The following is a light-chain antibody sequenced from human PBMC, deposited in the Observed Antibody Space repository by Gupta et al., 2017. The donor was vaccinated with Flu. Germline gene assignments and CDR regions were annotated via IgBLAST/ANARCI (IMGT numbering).Light chain of an antibody. J-gene: IGKJ2*01. Sequence: DRVTITCRASVSINNQLDWYQQKPGKAPKLLIYNASTLQSGVPSTFSGGGSGTDFTLTISNLQPDDFAIYYCQQSYSYSPGTFGQGTRLEIK. V-gene: IGKV1-39*01. CDR1: VSINNQ. CDR3: QQSYSYSPGT. CDR2: NAS.